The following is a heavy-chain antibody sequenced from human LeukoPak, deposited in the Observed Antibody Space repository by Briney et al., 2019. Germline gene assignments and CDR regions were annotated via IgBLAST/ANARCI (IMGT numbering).Heavy chain of an antibody. CDR2: IKSKTDGGTT. CDR1: GFTFSNAW. V-gene: IGHV3-15*01. Sequence: PGGSLRLSCAASGFTFSNAWMSWVRQAPGKGLEWVGRIKSKTDGGTTDYAAPVKGRFTISRDDSKNTLYLQMNSLKTEDTAVYYCTTDPYGDYAGDAFDTWGQGTMVTVSS. CDR3: TTDPYGDYAGDAFDT. D-gene: IGHD4-17*01. J-gene: IGHJ3*02.